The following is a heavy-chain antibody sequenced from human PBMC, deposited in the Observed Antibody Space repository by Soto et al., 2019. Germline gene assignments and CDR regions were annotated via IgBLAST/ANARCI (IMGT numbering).Heavy chain of an antibody. D-gene: IGHD3-22*01. CDR2: SNRSGST. Sequence: PSETLSLTCAVYGGSISGYYWSWIRQPPGKGLEWIGESNRSGSTNYNPSLKSRVTISVDTSKNQFSLKLSSVTAADTAVYYCGRLRITMIVAPRVIYGMDVWGQGTTVTVSS. CDR3: GRLRITMIVAPRVIYGMDV. J-gene: IGHJ6*02. V-gene: IGHV4-34*01. CDR1: GGSISGYY.